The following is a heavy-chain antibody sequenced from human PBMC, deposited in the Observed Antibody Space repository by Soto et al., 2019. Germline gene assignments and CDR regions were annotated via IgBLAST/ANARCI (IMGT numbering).Heavy chain of an antibody. CDR3: TTGPIVVVTGSDAFDI. CDR1: GFTFSNAW. CDR2: IKSKTDGGTT. V-gene: IGHV3-15*07. J-gene: IGHJ3*02. D-gene: IGHD2-21*02. Sequence: EVQLVESGGGLVKPGGSLRLSCAASGFTFSNAWMNWVRQAPGKGLEWVGRIKSKTDGGTTDYDAPVKGRFTISRDDSKNTLYLQMNSLKTDDTAVYYCTTGPIVVVTGSDAFDIWGQGTMVTVSS.